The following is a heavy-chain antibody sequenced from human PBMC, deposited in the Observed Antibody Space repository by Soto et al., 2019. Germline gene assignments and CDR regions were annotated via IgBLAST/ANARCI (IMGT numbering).Heavy chain of an antibody. J-gene: IGHJ5*02. Sequence: ASVKVSCKASGYTFTSYYMHWVRQAPGQGLEWMGIINPSGGSTSYAQKFQGRVTMTRDTSTSTVYMELSSLRSEDTAVYYCARDLEDCSGGSCYSAGNLFDPWGQGTLVTVSS. CDR1: GYTFTSYY. D-gene: IGHD2-15*01. CDR3: ARDLEDCSGGSCYSAGNLFDP. V-gene: IGHV1-46*03. CDR2: INPSGGST.